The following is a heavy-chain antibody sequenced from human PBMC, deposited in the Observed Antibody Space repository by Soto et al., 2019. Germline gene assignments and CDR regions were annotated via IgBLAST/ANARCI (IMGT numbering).Heavy chain of an antibody. V-gene: IGHV1-18*01. CDR1: GYTVTSYG. J-gene: IGHJ4*02. CDR3: AKDRVGTTATRDFDY. CDR2: ISTNNGNT. D-gene: IGHD1-1*01. Sequence: QVQLVQSGAEVKEPGASVKVSCKASGYTVTSYGISWVRQAPGQGLEWMGWISTNNGNTNYPQKFQGRVTMTTDTSTGTAYMELRSLRSDDTAVYYCAKDRVGTTATRDFDYWGQGTLVTVSS.